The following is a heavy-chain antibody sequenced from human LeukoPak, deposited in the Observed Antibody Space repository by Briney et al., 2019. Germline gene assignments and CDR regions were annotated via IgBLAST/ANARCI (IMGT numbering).Heavy chain of an antibody. D-gene: IGHD4-17*01. CDR3: ARVRVTTSTTQDAFDI. J-gene: IGHJ3*02. CDR2: IIPIFGTA. V-gene: IGHV1-69*06. CDR1: GYTFTSYG. Sequence: SVKVSCKASGYTFTSYGISWVRQAPGEGLEWMGGIIPIFGTANYAQKFQGRVTITADKSTSTAYMELSSLRSEDTAVYYCARVRVTTSTTQDAFDIWGQGTMVTVSS.